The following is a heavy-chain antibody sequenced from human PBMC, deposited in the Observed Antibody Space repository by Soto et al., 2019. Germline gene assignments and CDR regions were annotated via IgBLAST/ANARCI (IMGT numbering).Heavy chain of an antibody. CDR3: AKPHCSSTSCYPGAYYYYYMDV. D-gene: IGHD2-2*01. CDR2: ISGSGGSK. Sequence: EVQLLESGGGLVQPGGSLRLSCAASGFTFSSYAMSWVRQDPGKGLEWVSAISGSGGSKYYADSVKGRFTISRDNSKNTLYLQMNSLRAEDTAVYYCAKPHCSSTSCYPGAYYYYYMDVWGKGTTVTVSS. J-gene: IGHJ6*03. V-gene: IGHV3-23*01. CDR1: GFTFSSYA.